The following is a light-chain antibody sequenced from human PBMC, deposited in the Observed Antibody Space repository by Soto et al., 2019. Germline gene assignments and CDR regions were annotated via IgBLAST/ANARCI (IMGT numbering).Light chain of an antibody. CDR3: QKYNSVPLT. V-gene: IGKV1-27*01. CDR1: QDISNY. CDR2: DAS. J-gene: IGKJ4*01. Sequence: DIQMTQSPSSLSASVGDGVTITCRASQDISNYLAWYQQKRGKVPKLLIYDASTLQSGVPSRFSGSGSGTDFTLTISRLQHEDVATYYCQKYNSVPLTFGGGTKVEIK.